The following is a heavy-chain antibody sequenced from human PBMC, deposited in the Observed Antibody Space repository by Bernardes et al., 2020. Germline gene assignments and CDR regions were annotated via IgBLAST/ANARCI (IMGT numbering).Heavy chain of an antibody. CDR3: ARDRGGGRFGFPMDA. J-gene: IGHJ6*02. CDR2: INNDGSDI. Sequence: GGSLRLSCAASGFTFSSYWMHWVRQDPGKGLVWVSRINNDGSDILYADSVKGRFTTSRDNAKNTLYLQMNSLTAEDTAVYYCARDRGGGRFGFPMDAWGQGTTVIVSS. V-gene: IGHV3-74*01. D-gene: IGHD3-16*01. CDR1: GFTFSSYW.